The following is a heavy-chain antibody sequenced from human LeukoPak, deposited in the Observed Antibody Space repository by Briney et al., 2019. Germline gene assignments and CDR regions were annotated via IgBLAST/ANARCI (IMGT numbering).Heavy chain of an antibody. Sequence: PGRSLRLSCAASGFTFDDYAMHWVRQAPGKGLEWVSGISWNSGSIGYADSVKGRFTISRDNAKNSLYLQMNSLRAEDTALYYCAKDIGGSGLDYWGQGTLVTVSS. CDR1: GFTFDDYA. CDR3: AKDIGGSGLDY. V-gene: IGHV3-9*01. CDR2: ISWNSGSI. D-gene: IGHD1-26*01. J-gene: IGHJ4*02.